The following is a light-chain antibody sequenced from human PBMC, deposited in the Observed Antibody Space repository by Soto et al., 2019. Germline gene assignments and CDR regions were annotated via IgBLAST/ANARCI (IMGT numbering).Light chain of an antibody. CDR3: QQYGSSPQYT. Sequence: EIVLTQSPGTLSLSPGERATLSCRASQSVSSNYLAWYQQKPGQAPRLVIYSASNRATGIPDRFSGSGSGTDFTLTINRLEPEDFAVYYCQQYGSSPQYTFGQGTKLDIK. CDR1: QSVSSNY. CDR2: SAS. V-gene: IGKV3-20*01. J-gene: IGKJ2*01.